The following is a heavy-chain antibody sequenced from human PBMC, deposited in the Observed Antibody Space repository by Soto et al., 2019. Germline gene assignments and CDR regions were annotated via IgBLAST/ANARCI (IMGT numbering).Heavy chain of an antibody. V-gene: IGHV4-59*01. Sequence: SETLSLTCTVSGGSISSYYWSWIRQPPGKGLEWIGYIYYSGSTNYNPSLKSRVTISVDTSKNQFSLKLSSVTAADTAVYYCASGSDSCCYYGARDAFYIWRQGTMVPV. J-gene: IGHJ3*02. D-gene: IGHD3-22*01. CDR1: GGSISSYY. CDR2: IYYSGST. CDR3: ASGSDSCCYYGARDAFYI.